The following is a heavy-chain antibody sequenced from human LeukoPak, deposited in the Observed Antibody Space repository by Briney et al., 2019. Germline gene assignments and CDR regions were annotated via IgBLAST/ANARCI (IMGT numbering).Heavy chain of an antibody. D-gene: IGHD5-18*01. Sequence: ASVKVSCKASGYTFTSYGITWVRQAPGQGLEWMGRIIPILGIANYAQKFQGRVTITADKSTSTAYMELSSLRSEDTAVYYCARGPNTAMAGWGQGTLVTVSS. CDR1: GYTFTSYG. CDR2: IIPILGIA. J-gene: IGHJ4*02. V-gene: IGHV1-69*04. CDR3: ARGPNTAMAG.